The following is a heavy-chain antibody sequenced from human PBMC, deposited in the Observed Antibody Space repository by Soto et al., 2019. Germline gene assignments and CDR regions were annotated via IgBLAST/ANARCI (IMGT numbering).Heavy chain of an antibody. V-gene: IGHV1-69*06. Sequence: SVTVSCKASGGTFSSYAISWVRQAPGQGLEWMGGIIPIFGTANYAQRFQGRVTITADKSTSTAYMELSSLRSEDTAVYYCASGSIPYDSSGYYYPGWFAPWGQGTLVTVSS. CDR2: IIPIFGTA. CDR1: GGTFSSYA. CDR3: ASGSIPYDSSGYYYPGWFAP. J-gene: IGHJ5*02. D-gene: IGHD3-22*01.